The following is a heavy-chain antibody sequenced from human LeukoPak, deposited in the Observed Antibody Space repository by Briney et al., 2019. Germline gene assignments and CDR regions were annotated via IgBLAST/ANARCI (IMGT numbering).Heavy chain of an antibody. V-gene: IGHV4-39*01. D-gene: IGHD5-18*01. CDR1: GGSISSSGYY. J-gene: IGHJ4*02. CDR3: AKSGYSFLVDY. Sequence: PSETLSLTCTVSGGSISSSGYYWGWIRQSPGKGREWIASMSYSGTTYYNPSLKSRVTISVDTSKNGFSLKLSSVTAADTAVYYCAKSGYSFLVDYWGQGTLVTVSS. CDR2: MSYSGTT.